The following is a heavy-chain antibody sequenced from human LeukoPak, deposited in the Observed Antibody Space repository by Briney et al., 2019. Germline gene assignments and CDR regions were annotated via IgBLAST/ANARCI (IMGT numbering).Heavy chain of an antibody. CDR3: ASGGGICSSTSCYGWDWFDY. CDR1: GYTFTSYA. Sequence: ASVKVSCKASGYTFTSYAMNWVRQAPGQGLEWMGWINTNTGNPTYAQGFTGRFVFSLDTSVSTAYLQISSLKAEDTAVYYCASGGGICSSTSCYGWDWFDYWGQGTLVTVSS. J-gene: IGHJ5*01. D-gene: IGHD2-2*01. CDR2: INTNTGNP. V-gene: IGHV7-4-1*02.